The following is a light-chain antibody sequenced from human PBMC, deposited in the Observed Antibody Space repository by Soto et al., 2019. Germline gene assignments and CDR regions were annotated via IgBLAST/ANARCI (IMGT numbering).Light chain of an antibody. J-gene: IGKJ4*01. CDR2: AAS. V-gene: IGKV3-20*01. Sequence: DIVLRQSRATLSLSPGERATLSCRASQSVRSYLAWYQHKPGQAPRLLIYAASSRATGIPDRFSASGSGTDFTLTISRLEPEDFAVYYCQQYGNSPLTFGGGTKVDI. CDR1: QSVRSY. CDR3: QQYGNSPLT.